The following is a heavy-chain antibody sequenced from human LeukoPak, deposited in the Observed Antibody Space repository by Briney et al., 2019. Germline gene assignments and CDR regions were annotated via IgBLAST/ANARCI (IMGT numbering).Heavy chain of an antibody. J-gene: IGHJ4*02. CDR3: AKSGYNRFEY. CDR1: GFTFSSSA. D-gene: IGHD5-24*01. CDR2: ISGSGRGGSV. Sequence: PGGSLRLSCAASGFTFSSSAMSWVRQAPGKGLEWVSGISGSGRGGSVYYADSVKGRSTISRDNSKNTLYLQMNRLSAEDTDVYYCAKSGYNRFEYWGQGTLVTVSS. V-gene: IGHV3-23*01.